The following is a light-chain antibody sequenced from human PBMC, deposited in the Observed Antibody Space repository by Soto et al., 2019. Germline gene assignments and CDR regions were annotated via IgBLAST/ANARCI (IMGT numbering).Light chain of an antibody. CDR3: TSWTTSTTMI. V-gene: IGLV2-14*03. Sequence: QSVLTQPPSASGTPGQRVTISCSGTRSDIGAYNFVSWYQQHPGEVPKLILYDVNVRPSGVSNRFSGSKSGNTASLTISGLQAEDEADYYCTSWTTSTTMIFGGGTKVTVL. CDR1: RSDIGAYNF. J-gene: IGLJ2*01. CDR2: DVN.